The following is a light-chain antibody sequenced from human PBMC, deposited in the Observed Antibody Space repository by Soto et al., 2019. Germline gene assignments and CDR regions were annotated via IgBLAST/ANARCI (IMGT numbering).Light chain of an antibody. CDR3: SSYTSSSTLV. V-gene: IGLV2-14*01. J-gene: IGLJ2*01. CDR1: SSDVGGYNY. Sequence: QSVLTQPASVSGSPGQSINISCNGTSSDVGGYNYVSWYQQHPGKAPKLMIYEVSNRPSGVSNRFSGSKSGNTASLTISGLQAEDEADYYCSSYTSSSTLVFGGGTQLTVL. CDR2: EVS.